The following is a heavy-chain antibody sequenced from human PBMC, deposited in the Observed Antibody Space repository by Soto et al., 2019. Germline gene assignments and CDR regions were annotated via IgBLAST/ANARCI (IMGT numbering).Heavy chain of an antibody. CDR3: ARLGYCSSTSRPPWDYFDY. Sequence: QLQLQESGPGLVKPSETLSLTSTVSGGSISSSSYYWGWIRQPPGKGLEWIGSIYYSGSTYYNPSLKSRVTISVYTSKNQFSLKLSSVTAADTAVYYCARLGYCSSTSRPPWDYFDYWGQGTLVTVSS. V-gene: IGHV4-39*01. CDR1: GGSISSSSYY. J-gene: IGHJ4*02. CDR2: IYYSGST. D-gene: IGHD2-2*01.